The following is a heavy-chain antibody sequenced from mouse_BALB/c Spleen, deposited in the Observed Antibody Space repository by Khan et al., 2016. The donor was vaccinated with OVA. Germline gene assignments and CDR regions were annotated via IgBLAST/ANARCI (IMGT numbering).Heavy chain of an antibody. J-gene: IGHJ2*01. CDR1: GYTFKNYV. D-gene: IGHD4-1*01. CDR2: INTYTGET. CDR3: VRYHWAY. Sequence: QIQLVQSGPELKKPGESVKISCKASGYTFKNYVMNWVKQSPGKGLKWMGWINTYTGETTYADDFKGRFAFSLDTSASTAYLQINSLTSEDTAIYIWVRYHWAYWGQGTTLTVSA. V-gene: IGHV9-3-1*01.